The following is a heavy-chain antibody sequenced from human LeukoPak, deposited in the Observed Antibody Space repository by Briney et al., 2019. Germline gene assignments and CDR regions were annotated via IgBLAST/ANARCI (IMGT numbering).Heavy chain of an antibody. J-gene: IGHJ4*02. CDR1: GFTFSSYA. CDR2: ISDSGDAT. CDR3: AKERGYSKPLDY. D-gene: IGHD4-23*01. V-gene: IGHV3-23*01. Sequence: GGSLRLSCAASGFTFSSYAMSWVRQAPGKGLEWVSAISDSGDATYYADSVKGQFTISRDNSKSTLYLQMNNLRAEDTALYYCAKERGYSKPLDYWGQGTLVTVSS.